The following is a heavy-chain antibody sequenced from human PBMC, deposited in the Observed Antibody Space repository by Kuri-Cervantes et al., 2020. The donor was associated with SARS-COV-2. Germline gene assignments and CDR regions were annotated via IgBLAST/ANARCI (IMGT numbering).Heavy chain of an antibody. V-gene: IGHV3-23*01. CDR1: GFTVSSYA. D-gene: IGHD3-3*01. J-gene: IGHJ4*02. CDR3: AKDPTRAILGVGYFFDY. Sequence: GESLKISCAASGFTVSSYAMSWVRQAPGKGLEWVSTIASSGNTYYADSVKGRFAISRDNSKNTLYLQMNSLRADDTAVYYCAKDPTRAILGVGYFFDYWGQGTLVTVSS. CDR2: IASSGNT.